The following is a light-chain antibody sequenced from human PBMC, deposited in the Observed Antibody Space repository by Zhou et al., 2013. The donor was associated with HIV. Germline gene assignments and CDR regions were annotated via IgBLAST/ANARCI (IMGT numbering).Light chain of an antibody. CDR1: QSISNY. CDR2: AAS. CDR3: QQSYSTPPT. J-gene: IGKJ5*01. V-gene: IGKV1-39*01. Sequence: IQMTQSPSSLSASVGDRVTITCRASQSISNYLNWYQQKPGTVPKLLIYAASSLESGVPSRFSGSGSGTEFTLSISSLQPEDFATYYCQQSYSTPPTFGQGTRLEI.